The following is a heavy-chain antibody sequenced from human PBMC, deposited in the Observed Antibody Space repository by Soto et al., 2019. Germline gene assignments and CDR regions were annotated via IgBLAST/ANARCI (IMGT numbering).Heavy chain of an antibody. CDR1: GGTFSCYA. Sequence: SVPVSCKASGGTFSCYAISWVRQAPGQRLEWVGGIFAIFGSANYAQKFEGRVTITAEESPSTASMELRRLSSEDTAVFYCAGGGCCFERRRGGEYDYGMEVWGQGDTVTVSS. D-gene: IGHD2-15*01. CDR2: IFAIFGSA. J-gene: IGHJ6*02. V-gene: IGHV1-69*13. CDR3: AGGGCCFERRRGGEYDYGMEV.